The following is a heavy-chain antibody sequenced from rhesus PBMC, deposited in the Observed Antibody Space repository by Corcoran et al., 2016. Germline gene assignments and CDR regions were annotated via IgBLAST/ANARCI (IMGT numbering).Heavy chain of an antibody. CDR1: GASISSYW. V-gene: IGHV4-80*01. D-gene: IGHD6-37*01. Sequence: QVQLQESGPGLVKPLETLSLTCTVSGASISSYWWRWIRQAPGRGLEWIGDINGHGGDTNYNPSLKSRVTISKDASSNQFSLKVSSVTAADTAVYHCARDNHPSGWALDVWDRGVLVTVSS. J-gene: IGHJ5-2*02. CDR2: INGHGGDT. CDR3: ARDNHPSGWALDV.